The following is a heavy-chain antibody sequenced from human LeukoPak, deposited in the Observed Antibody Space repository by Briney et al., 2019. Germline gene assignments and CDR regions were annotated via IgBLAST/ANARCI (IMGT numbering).Heavy chain of an antibody. V-gene: IGHV5-51*01. CDR1: GYSFTSYW. Sequence: RGESLKISCKGSGYSFTSYWIGWVRQLPGKGLEWMGIIYPGDSDTRYSPSFQGQVTISADKSISTAYLQWSSLKASDTAMYYCARPTYYYGSGSYNFDNWGQGTLVTVSS. D-gene: IGHD3-10*01. J-gene: IGHJ4*02. CDR3: ARPTYYYGSGSYNFDN. CDR2: IYPGDSDT.